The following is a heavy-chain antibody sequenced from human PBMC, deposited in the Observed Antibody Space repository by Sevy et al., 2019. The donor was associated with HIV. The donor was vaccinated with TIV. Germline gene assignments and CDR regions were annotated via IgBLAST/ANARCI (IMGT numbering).Heavy chain of an antibody. CDR2: MNPNSGNT. CDR1: GYTFTSYD. CDR3: AIYYYDGSGYYPQFDY. V-gene: IGHV1-8*01. Sequence: ASVKVSCKASGYTFTSYDINWVRQATGQGLEWMGWMNPNSGNTGYAQKFQGRVTMTRNTSISTAYMELSSLRSEDTAVYYCAIYYYDGSGYYPQFDYWGQGTLVTVSS. D-gene: IGHD3-22*01. J-gene: IGHJ4*02.